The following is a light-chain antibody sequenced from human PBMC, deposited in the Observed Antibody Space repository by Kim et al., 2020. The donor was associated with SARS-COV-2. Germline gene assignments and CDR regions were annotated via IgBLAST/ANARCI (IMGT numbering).Light chain of an antibody. CDR3: QEYDTVLPHT. CDR1: QDISNF. J-gene: IGKJ2*01. V-gene: IGKV1-33*01. CDR2: DAS. Sequence: DIQMTQSPSSLSASVGDRVTITCQASQDISNFLNWYQQKPGKAPKLLIYDASNLETGVPSRFSGSGSGTEYTFTISSLQPEDTATYYCQEYDTVLPHTFGQGTKLEIK.